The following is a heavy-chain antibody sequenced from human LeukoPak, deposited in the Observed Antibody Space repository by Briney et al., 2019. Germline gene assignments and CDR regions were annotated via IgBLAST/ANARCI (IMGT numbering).Heavy chain of an antibody. CDR3: ARGRPIYCSGGSCYHYYMDV. Sequence: RASVKVSCKASGYTFTSYDINWVRQATGQGLEWMGWMNPNSGNTGYAQKFQGRVTMTRNTSISTAYMELSSLRSEDTAVYYCARGRPIYCSGGSCYHYYMDVWGKGTTVTVSS. J-gene: IGHJ6*03. V-gene: IGHV1-8*01. D-gene: IGHD2-15*01. CDR1: GYTFTSYD. CDR2: MNPNSGNT.